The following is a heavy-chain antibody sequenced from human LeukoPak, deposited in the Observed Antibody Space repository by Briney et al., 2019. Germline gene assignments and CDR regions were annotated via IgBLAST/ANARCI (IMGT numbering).Heavy chain of an antibody. J-gene: IGHJ5*02. D-gene: IGHD3-22*01. CDR1: GYTFTGYW. Sequence: ASVKVSCKAFGYTFTGYWMHWVRQAPGQGPEWMGVISPSGGSTIYAQKFKGRVTLTRDMSTSTDYLELSSLRSEDTAVYYCARRYYDSSGYYEDWFDPWGQGTLVTVSS. CDR3: ARRYYDSSGYYEDWFDP. CDR2: ISPSGGST. V-gene: IGHV1-46*01.